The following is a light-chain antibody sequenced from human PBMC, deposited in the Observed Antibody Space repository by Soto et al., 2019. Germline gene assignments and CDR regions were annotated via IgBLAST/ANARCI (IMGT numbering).Light chain of an antibody. CDR2: DAS. CDR3: QQRSTVEVT. CDR1: QSVSSY. Sequence: EIVLTQSPATLSLSPGEGATLSCRASQSVSSYLAWYQQKPGQAPRLLIYDASNRATGIPARFSGSGSGTDFTLTISSLEPEDFAVYYCQQRSTVEVTFGQGTRLEIK. J-gene: IGKJ5*01. V-gene: IGKV3-11*01.